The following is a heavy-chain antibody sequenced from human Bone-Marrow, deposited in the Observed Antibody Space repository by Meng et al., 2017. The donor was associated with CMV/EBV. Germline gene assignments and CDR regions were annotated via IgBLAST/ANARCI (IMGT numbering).Heavy chain of an antibody. V-gene: IGHV3-23*01. CDR2: ITGSGATA. D-gene: IGHD2-2*01. CDR1: GFTFSSYW. Sequence: GGSLRLSCAASGFTFSSYWMHWVRQAPGKGLEWVSAITGSGATAYYADSVRGRFTVSRDNSENTLYLQLNSLRADDTAVYYCARDCCSSTSYTNNFDYWGQGTLVTVSS. J-gene: IGHJ4*02. CDR3: ARDCCSSTSYTNNFDY.